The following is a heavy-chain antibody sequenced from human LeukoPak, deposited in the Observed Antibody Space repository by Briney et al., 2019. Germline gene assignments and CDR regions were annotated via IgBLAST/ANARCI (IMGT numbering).Heavy chain of an antibody. J-gene: IGHJ4*02. CDR3: ARQFGGSYGY. D-gene: IGHD1-26*01. Sequence: GGSPRLSCAASGFTFSSYAMNWVRQAPGRGLEWVSSITTGSDIYYADSVKGRFTISRDNAKNSLYLDMNSLGAEDTAVYYCARQFGGSYGYWGQGTLVTVSS. V-gene: IGHV3-21*01. CDR1: GFTFSSYA. CDR2: ITTGSDI.